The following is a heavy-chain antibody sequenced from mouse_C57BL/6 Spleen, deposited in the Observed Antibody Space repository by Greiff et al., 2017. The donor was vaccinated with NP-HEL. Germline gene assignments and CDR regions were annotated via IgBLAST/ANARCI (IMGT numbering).Heavy chain of an antibody. J-gene: IGHJ1*03. Sequence: QVQLKQPGAELVKPGASVKLSCKASGYTFTSYWMQWVKQRPGQGLEWIGEIDPSDSYTNYNQKFKGKATLTVDTSSSTAYMQLSSLTSEDSAVYYCARPLYYYGSRGWYFDVWGTGTTVTVSS. CDR1: GYTFTSYW. CDR3: ARPLYYYGSRGWYFDV. V-gene: IGHV1-50*01. D-gene: IGHD1-1*01. CDR2: IDPSDSYT.